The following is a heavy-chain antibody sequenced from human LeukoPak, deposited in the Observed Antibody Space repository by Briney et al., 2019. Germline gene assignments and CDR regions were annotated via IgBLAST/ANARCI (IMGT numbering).Heavy chain of an antibody. V-gene: IGHV1-8*01. CDR2: IHPNSGKT. D-gene: IGHD4-23*01. CDR3: ARGHYGGNRYFDI. J-gene: IGHJ4*02. CDR1: GYTFRSYE. Sequence: ASVKVSCKASGYTFRSYEINWVRQAPGQGLEWVGWIHPNSGKTGYAQKFQGRVTMTRDTSTETAFMELSSLKFDDTAIFYCARGHYGGNRYFDIWGQGTQVTVSS.